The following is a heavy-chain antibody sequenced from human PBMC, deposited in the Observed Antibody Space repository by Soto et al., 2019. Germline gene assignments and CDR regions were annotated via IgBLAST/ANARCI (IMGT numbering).Heavy chain of an antibody. D-gene: IGHD3-3*01. V-gene: IGHV4-59*01. J-gene: IGHJ6*02. CDR3: ARSPGDFWSGYYYYYGMDV. Sequence: SETLSLTCTVSGGSISSYYWSCIRQPPGKGLEWIGYIYYSGSTNYNPSLKSRVTISVDTSKNQFSLKLSSVTAADTAVYYCARSPGDFWSGYYYYYGMDVWGQGTTVTVSS. CDR1: GGSISSYY. CDR2: IYYSGST.